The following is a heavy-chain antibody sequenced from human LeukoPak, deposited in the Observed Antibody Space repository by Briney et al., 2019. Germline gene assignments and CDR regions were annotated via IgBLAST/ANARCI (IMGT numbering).Heavy chain of an antibody. D-gene: IGHD2-21*02. Sequence: SETLSLTCAVTGGYISNGNWWSWVRQPPGKGLEWIGEILHSGNTNYNPSLKSRVTISVDKSKNQFSLKLSSVTAADTAEYYCATYGDFPYCFHYWGQGALVTVSS. CDR3: ATYGDFPYCFHY. CDR2: ILHSGNT. CDR1: GGYISNGNW. V-gene: IGHV4-4*02. J-gene: IGHJ4*02.